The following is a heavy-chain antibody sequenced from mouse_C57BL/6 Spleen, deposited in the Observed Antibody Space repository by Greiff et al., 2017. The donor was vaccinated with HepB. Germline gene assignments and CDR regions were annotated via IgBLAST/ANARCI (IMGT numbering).Heavy chain of an antibody. CDR3: ARGSDYYGSLAY. D-gene: IGHD1-1*01. CDR1: GYSITSGYY. Sequence: EVQLQQSGPGLVKPSQSLSLTCSVTGYSITSGYYWNWIRQFPGNKLEWMGYISYDGSNNYNPSLKNRISITRDTSKNQFFLKLNSVTTEDTATYYCARGSDYYGSLAYWGQGTLVTVSA. J-gene: IGHJ3*01. V-gene: IGHV3-6*01. CDR2: ISYDGSN.